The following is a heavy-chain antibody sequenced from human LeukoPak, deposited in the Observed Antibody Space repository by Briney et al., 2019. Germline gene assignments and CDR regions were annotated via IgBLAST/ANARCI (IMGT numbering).Heavy chain of an antibody. D-gene: IGHD3-10*01. CDR3: AGYGSGSYYTDY. Sequence: PSETLSLTCAVYGGSFSGYYWSWIRQPPRKGLEWIGEINHSGSTNYNPSLKSRVNISVDTSKNQFSLKLSSVTAADTAVYYCAGYGSGSYYTDYWGQGTPVTVSS. V-gene: IGHV4-34*01. CDR2: INHSGST. CDR1: GGSFSGYY. J-gene: IGHJ4*02.